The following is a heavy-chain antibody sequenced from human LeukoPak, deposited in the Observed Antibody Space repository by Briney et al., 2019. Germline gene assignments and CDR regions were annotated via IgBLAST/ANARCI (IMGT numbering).Heavy chain of an antibody. CDR3: ARGWQLAFYYYYGMDV. J-gene: IGHJ6*02. V-gene: IGHV3-30*03. Sequence: GGSLRLSCAASGFTFSSYSMNWVRQAPGKGLEWVAVISYDGSNKYYADSVKGRFTISGDNSKNTLYLQMNSLRAEDTAVYYCARGWQLAFYYYYGMDVWGQGTTVTVSS. D-gene: IGHD2-15*01. CDR2: ISYDGSNK. CDR1: GFTFSSYS.